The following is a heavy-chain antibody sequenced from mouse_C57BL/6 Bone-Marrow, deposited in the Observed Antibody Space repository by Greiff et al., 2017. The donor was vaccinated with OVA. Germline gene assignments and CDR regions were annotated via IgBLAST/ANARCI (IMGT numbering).Heavy chain of an antibody. V-gene: IGHV1-64*01. CDR3: ARGLRRDCDY. J-gene: IGHJ2*01. D-gene: IGHD1-1*01. CDR2: IHPNSGST. CDR1: GYTFTSYW. Sequence: VQLQQPGAELVKPGASVKLSCKASGYTFTSYWMHWVKQRPGQGLEWIGMIHPNSGSTNYNEKFKSKATLTVDKSSSTAYMQRSSLASEDSAVYYCARGLRRDCDYWGQGTTLTVSS.